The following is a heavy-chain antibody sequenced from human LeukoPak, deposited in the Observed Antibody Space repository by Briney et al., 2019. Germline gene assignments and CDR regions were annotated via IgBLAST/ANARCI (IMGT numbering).Heavy chain of an antibody. CDR3: ARGGY. CDR1: GFTFSNAW. Sequence: GSLRLSCAASGFTFSNAWMSWIRQPPGKGLEWIGYIYYSGSTNYNPSLKSRVTISVDTSKNQFSLKLSSVTAADTAVYYCARGGYWGQGTLVTVSS. D-gene: IGHD3-10*01. CDR2: IYYSGST. J-gene: IGHJ4*02. V-gene: IGHV4-59*01.